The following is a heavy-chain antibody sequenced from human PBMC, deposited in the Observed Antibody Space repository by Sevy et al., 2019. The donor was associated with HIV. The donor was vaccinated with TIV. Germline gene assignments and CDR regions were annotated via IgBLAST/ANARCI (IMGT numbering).Heavy chain of an antibody. D-gene: IGHD5-18*01. CDR2: IYTAGET. V-gene: IGHV3-53*01. J-gene: IGHJ4*02. CDR3: TASPRANLADY. Sequence: GGSLRLSCAASDFTFSSNFMSWVRQAPGRGLEWVSIIYTAGETYYAESVKGRFTISRDNSKNTVYLQMSGLRAEDTAIYYCTASPRANLADYWGQGTLVTVSS. CDR1: DFTFSSNF.